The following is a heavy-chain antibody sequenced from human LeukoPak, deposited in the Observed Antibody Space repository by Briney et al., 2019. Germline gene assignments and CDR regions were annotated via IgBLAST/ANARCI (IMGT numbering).Heavy chain of an antibody. Sequence: SETLSLTCAVYGGSFSGYYWSWIRQPPGKGLEWIGEINHSGSTNYNPSLKSRVTISVDTSKNQFSLKLSSVTAADTAVYYCARMDLAVAGTCDYWGQGTLVTVSS. D-gene: IGHD6-19*01. V-gene: IGHV4-34*01. J-gene: IGHJ4*02. CDR2: INHSGST. CDR3: ARMDLAVAGTCDY. CDR1: GGSFSGYY.